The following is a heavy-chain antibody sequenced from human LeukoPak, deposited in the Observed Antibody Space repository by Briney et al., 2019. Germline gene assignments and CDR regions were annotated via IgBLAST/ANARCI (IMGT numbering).Heavy chain of an antibody. J-gene: IGHJ6*03. CDR2: IKQDGSEK. D-gene: IGHD4-17*01. CDR3: ARDDYGIEFYYYYLMDV. V-gene: IGHV3-7*01. Sequence: GGSLRLSCAASGFTFSYYWMTWVRQAPGKGLEWVANIKQDGSEKYYVDSVKGRFTISRDNAKNSLYLQMNSLRAEDTAVYYCARDDYGIEFYYYYLMDVWGKGTTVTVSS. CDR1: GFTFSYYW.